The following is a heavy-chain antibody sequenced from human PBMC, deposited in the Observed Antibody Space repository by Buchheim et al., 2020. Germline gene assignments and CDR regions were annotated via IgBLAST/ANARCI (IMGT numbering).Heavy chain of an antibody. J-gene: IGHJ4*02. CDR3: ARDGKLEVTLGFGF. V-gene: IGHV3-30-3*01. CDR2: ISHDGTTK. D-gene: IGHD2-21*02. Sequence: QVQLVESGGGVVQPGGSLRLSCAASGFTFSSNALHWVRQAPGKGLEWVALISHDGTTKHYEDSVKGRFTISRDNSNNMLYLEMSTLRAEDTAVYYCARDGKLEVTLGFGFWGQGTL. CDR1: GFTFSSNA.